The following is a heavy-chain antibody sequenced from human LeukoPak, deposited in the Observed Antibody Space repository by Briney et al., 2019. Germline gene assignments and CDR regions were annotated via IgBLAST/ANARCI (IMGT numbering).Heavy chain of an antibody. Sequence: GASVKVSCKASGYTFNNYGITWVRPAPGQGLEWMGWISVYNGNTNYAQKFQGRVTMTTDTYTSTVYMELRSLRSDDTAVYYCARVSVPLPIQGYSAWYQDDFWGQGTLVTVSS. CDR2: ISVYNGNT. J-gene: IGHJ4*02. CDR3: ARVSVPLPIQGYSAWYQDDF. CDR1: GYTFNNYG. D-gene: IGHD6-19*01. V-gene: IGHV1-18*04.